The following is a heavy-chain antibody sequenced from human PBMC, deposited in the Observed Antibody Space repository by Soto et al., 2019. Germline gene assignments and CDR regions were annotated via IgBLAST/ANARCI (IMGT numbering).Heavy chain of an antibody. D-gene: IGHD3-9*01. Sequence: QVQLVESGGGVVQPGRSLRLSCAASGFTFSSYGMHWVRQAPGKGLEWVAVISHDGSNKYYADSVKGRFTISRDNSKNTLYLQMNSLRAEDTAVYYCAKEHHLRDFDCLADWCQGTLVTVSS. CDR2: ISHDGSNK. CDR1: GFTFSSYG. V-gene: IGHV3-30*18. CDR3: AKEHHLRDFDCLAD. J-gene: IGHJ4*02.